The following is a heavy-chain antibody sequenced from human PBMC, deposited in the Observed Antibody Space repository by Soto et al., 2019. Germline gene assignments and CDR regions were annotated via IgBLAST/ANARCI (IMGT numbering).Heavy chain of an antibody. V-gene: IGHV3-21*01. D-gene: IGHD3-10*01. CDR2: ISSSSSYI. CDR1: GFTFRSYS. Sequence: GGSLRLSCAASGFTFRSYSMNWVRPAPGEGVGWVSSISSSSSYIYYADSVKGRFTISRDNAKNSLYLQMNSLRAEDTAVYYCARSSSPVLLWVGELSGPDYGMDVWGQGTTVTVSS. J-gene: IGHJ6*02. CDR3: ARSSSPVLLWVGELSGPDYGMDV.